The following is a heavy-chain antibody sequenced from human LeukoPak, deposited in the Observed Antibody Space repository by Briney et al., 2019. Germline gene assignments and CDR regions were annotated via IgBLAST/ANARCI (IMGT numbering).Heavy chain of an antibody. Sequence: PSETLSLTCTVSGGSISSYYWSWIRQPPGKGLEWIGYIYYSGSTNYNPSLKSRVTISVDTSKNQFSLKLSSVTAADTAVYYCARHRRDGYNTDYWGQGTLVTVSS. D-gene: IGHD5-24*01. J-gene: IGHJ4*02. CDR2: IYYSGST. V-gene: IGHV4-59*08. CDR3: ARHRRDGYNTDY. CDR1: GGSISSYY.